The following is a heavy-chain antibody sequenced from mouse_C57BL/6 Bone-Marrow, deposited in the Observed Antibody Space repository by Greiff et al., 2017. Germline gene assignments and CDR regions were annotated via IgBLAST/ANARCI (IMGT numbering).Heavy chain of an antibody. J-gene: IGHJ4*01. CDR3: TTATLGAMDY. CDR1: GFNIKDDY. CDR2: IDPEDGDT. V-gene: IGHV14-4*01. Sequence: EVQLQESGAELVRPGASVKLSCTASGFNIKDDYMHWVKQRPEQGLEWIGWIDPEDGDTEYASKFQGKATITADTSSNTAYLQLSSLTSEDTAVYYCTTATLGAMDYWGQGTSVTVSS. D-gene: IGHD4-1*01.